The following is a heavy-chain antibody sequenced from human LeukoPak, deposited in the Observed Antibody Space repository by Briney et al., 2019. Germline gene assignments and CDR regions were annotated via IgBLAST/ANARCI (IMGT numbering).Heavy chain of an antibody. CDR1: GFTFSSYA. V-gene: IGHV3-23*01. J-gene: IGHJ3*02. CDR3: ANLGSGDDAFDI. Sequence: GGSLRLSCAASGFTFSSYAMSWVRQAPGKGLEWVSAISGSGGSTYYADSVKGRFTISRDNSKNTLYLQMNSLRAEDTAVYYCANLGSGDDAFDIWGQGTMVTVSS. D-gene: IGHD3-10*01. CDR2: ISGSGGST.